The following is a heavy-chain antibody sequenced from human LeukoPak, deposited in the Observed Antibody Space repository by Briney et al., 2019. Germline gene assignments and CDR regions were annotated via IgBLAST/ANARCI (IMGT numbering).Heavy chain of an antibody. CDR1: GFTFSTYV. J-gene: IGHJ4*02. Sequence: PGGSLRLSCVASGFTFSTYVLHWVRQAPGKGLEYVSGISGKGESTYYADSVKGSFTISRDNSKNTLNLQMGSLRAEDMAVYYCARSGSGSGSPGGYFDYWGQGILVTVSS. CDR2: ISGKGEST. V-gene: IGHV3-64*02. CDR3: ARSGSGSGSPGGYFDY. D-gene: IGHD2-15*01.